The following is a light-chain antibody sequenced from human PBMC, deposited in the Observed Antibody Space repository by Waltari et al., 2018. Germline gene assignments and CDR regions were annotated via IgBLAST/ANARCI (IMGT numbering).Light chain of an antibody. Sequence: EIVLTQSPGTLSFSPGERATLSCRASQSVGRALVWYQQKPGQAPRLLIYDTSTRAAGTPDRFSGSGYGTDFSLTISRLEPEDFAVYYCQKYERLPATFGQGTKVEIK. V-gene: IGKV3-20*01. J-gene: IGKJ1*01. CDR3: QKYERLPAT. CDR1: QSVGRA. CDR2: DTS.